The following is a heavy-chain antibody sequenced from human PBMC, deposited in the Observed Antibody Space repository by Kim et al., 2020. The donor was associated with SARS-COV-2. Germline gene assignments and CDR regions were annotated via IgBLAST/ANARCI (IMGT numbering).Heavy chain of an antibody. Sequence: GGSLRLSCAASGFTFSNAWMSWVRQAPGKGLEWVGRIKKKSDVGMIDYAAPVKGRFTISRDDAKNTMYLQMNSLRSEDTAVYYCTSGLGRTDFDYWGQGTLVTVSS. J-gene: IGHJ4*02. CDR1: GFTFSNAW. CDR3: TSGLGRTDFDY. V-gene: IGHV3-15*01. CDR2: IKKKSDVGMI. D-gene: IGHD2-21*01.